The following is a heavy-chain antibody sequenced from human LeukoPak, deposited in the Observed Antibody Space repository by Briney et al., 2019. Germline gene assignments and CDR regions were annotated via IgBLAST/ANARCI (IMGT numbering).Heavy chain of an antibody. CDR3: ARDRGALWYDTSGFAFDI. Sequence: PGGSLRLSCAASGFTFSSNAMSWVRQAPGKGLEWVSSICSSSSYIFYADSVKGRFTISRDNAKNSLYLQMNSLRAEDTAVYYCARDRGALWYDTSGFAFDIWGQGTMVTVSS. CDR2: ICSSSSYI. V-gene: IGHV3-21*06. D-gene: IGHD3-22*01. J-gene: IGHJ3*02. CDR1: GFTFSSNA.